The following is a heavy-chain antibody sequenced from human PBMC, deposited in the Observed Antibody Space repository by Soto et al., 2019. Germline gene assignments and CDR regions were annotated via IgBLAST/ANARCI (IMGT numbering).Heavy chain of an antibody. D-gene: IGHD1-1*01. J-gene: IGHJ4*02. CDR1: GFTFSSYA. Sequence: QVQLVESGGGVVQPGTSLRLSCATTGFTFSSYAMHWVRQAPGKGLEWGAIIWNDADNKYYAGSVKGRFTISRDKSKNTLNLESNGQRAEATAAYCCARHSEKTTPANGGFDYWGQGSLVNVSS. V-gene: IGHV3-33*01. CDR2: IWNDADNK. CDR3: ARHSEKTTPANGGFDY.